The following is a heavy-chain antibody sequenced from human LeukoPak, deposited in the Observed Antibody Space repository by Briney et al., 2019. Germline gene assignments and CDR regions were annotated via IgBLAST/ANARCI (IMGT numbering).Heavy chain of an antibody. CDR1: GLTFSRYW. CDR3: ARPLPARGGAGYYYYGMDV. CDR2: IDEHGTTI. V-gene: IGHV3-74*01. J-gene: IGHJ6*02. Sequence: GGSLRLSCAASGLTFSRYWMHWVRLAPGEGLVWVSRIDEHGTTIDYADSVKGRFTISRDNSKNTLYLQMNSLRAEDTAVYYCARPLPARGGAGYYYYGMDVWGQGTTVTVSS. D-gene: IGHD1-26*01.